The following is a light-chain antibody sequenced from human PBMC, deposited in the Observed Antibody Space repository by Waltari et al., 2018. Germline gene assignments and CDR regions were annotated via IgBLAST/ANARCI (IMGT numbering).Light chain of an antibody. Sequence: QSALTQPASVSGSPGQSITISCTGTRSDVGNYKLVSWYQQHPGKSPKLMIYAVSKRPSGVSDRFSGSKSGDMASLTISGLQPEDEAEYFCSSYAGSSKGVFGGGTKVTVL. CDR1: RSDVGNYKL. V-gene: IGLV2-23*02. CDR2: AVS. CDR3: SSYAGSSKGV. J-gene: IGLJ2*01.